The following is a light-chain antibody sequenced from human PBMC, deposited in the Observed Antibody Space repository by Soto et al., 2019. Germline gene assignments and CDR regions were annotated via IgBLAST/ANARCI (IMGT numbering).Light chain of an antibody. CDR2: DAS. Sequence: IVMTQSPATLSVSPGDGATLSCRASLSIGSNLAWYQQRPGQAPRLLIDDASSRATGIPAMFSGSGSGTEFTPAINSLQSEDAAVYYCQQYYNWLWTFGQGTRVEIK. V-gene: IGKV3-15*01. J-gene: IGKJ1*01. CDR1: LSIGSN. CDR3: QQYYNWLWT.